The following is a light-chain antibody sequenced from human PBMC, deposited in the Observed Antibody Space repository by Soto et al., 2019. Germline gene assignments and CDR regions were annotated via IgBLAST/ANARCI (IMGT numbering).Light chain of an antibody. V-gene: IGKV3-15*01. CDR2: GAS. CDR3: QQYNNWPPDRT. Sequence: EIVMTQSPATLSVSPGERATLSCSASQSVSSNLAWYQQKPGQAPRLLIYGASTRATGIPARFSGSGSGTELTLTISSLQSEDFAIYFCQQYNNWPPDRTFGQGTKVEIK. J-gene: IGKJ1*01. CDR1: QSVSSN.